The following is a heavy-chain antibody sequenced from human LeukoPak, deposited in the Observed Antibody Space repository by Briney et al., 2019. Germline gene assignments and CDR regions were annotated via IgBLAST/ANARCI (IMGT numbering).Heavy chain of an antibody. D-gene: IGHD5-18*01. CDR3: MTAAGYNFGQY. Sequence: PGGSLRLSCAASGLTVNNNYMNWVRQAPGKGLEWVSALYIGGNTYYADSVRGRFTISSDNSKNTLYLQMNSLRAEDAAIYYCMTAAGYNFGQYWGQGTLVTVSS. CDR2: LYIGGNT. V-gene: IGHV3-53*01. CDR1: GLTVNNNY. J-gene: IGHJ4*02.